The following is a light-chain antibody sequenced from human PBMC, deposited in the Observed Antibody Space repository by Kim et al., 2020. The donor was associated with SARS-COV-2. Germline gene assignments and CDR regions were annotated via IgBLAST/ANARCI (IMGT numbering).Light chain of an antibody. V-gene: IGKV3-20*01. J-gene: IGKJ1*01. Sequence: SPGERATVSCTASQSMSSNFLAWYQEEPGQAPRLLIYAASKRATGSPDRFSGSGSGTDFTLTISRLDPKDFAVYYCQQSGNARWTFGQGTKVDIK. CDR3: QQSGNARWT. CDR1: QSMSSNF. CDR2: AAS.